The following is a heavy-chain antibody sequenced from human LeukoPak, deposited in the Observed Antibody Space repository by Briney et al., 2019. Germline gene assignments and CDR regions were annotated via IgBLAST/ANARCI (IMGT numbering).Heavy chain of an antibody. CDR2: IYHSGRT. CDR3: ARGVVAATPYY. J-gene: IGHJ4*02. V-gene: IGHV4-4*02. CDR1: GGSISSSTW. Sequence: PSGTLSLTCTVSGGSISSSTWWSWVRQPPGKGLEWIGEIYHSGRTNFNPSLKSRVTISVDKSKNQFSLRLNSVTAADTAVYYCARGVVAATPYYWGQGTLVTVSS. D-gene: IGHD2-15*01.